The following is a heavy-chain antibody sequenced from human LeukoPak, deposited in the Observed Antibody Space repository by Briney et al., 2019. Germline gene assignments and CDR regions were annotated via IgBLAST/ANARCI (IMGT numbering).Heavy chain of an antibody. CDR1: GGSFSGCY. Sequence: SSETLSLTCAVYGGSFSGCYWSWIRQPPGKGLEWIGEINHSGSTNYNPSLKSRVTISVDTSKNQFSLKLSSVTAADTAVYYCARGQTGYYDYVWGSYRYYLDYWGQGTLVTVSS. D-gene: IGHD3-16*02. CDR2: INHSGST. J-gene: IGHJ4*02. V-gene: IGHV4-34*01. CDR3: ARGQTGYYDYVWGSYRYYLDY.